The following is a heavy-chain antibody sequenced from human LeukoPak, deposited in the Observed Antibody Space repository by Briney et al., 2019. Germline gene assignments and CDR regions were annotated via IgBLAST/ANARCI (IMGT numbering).Heavy chain of an antibody. D-gene: IGHD4-17*01. CDR3: AKRPSDYGDYVTYFDY. CDR1: GFSFISYG. CDR2: ISDDGRNK. Sequence: GGSLRHSCAASGFSFISYGMHWVRQAPGKGLEGVGVISDDGRNKKYADSVKGRFTISRDNSKDTLYLQMNSLRDEDTAVYYCAKRPSDYGDYVTYFDYWGQGTLVTVSS. V-gene: IGHV3-30*18. J-gene: IGHJ4*02.